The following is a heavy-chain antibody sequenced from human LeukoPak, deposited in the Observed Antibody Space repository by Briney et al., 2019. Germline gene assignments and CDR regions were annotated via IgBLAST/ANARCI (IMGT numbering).Heavy chain of an antibody. CDR2: ISSGGGAT. J-gene: IGHJ6*02. CDR1: GFTSSDYY. V-gene: IGHV3-11*03. Sequence: GGSLRLSCAASGFTSSDYYMTWLRQPPGKGPEWISYISSGGGATTYVDSVKGRFTISRDNAKNSLYLQMNSLRADDTAVYYCARSNYYTVDVWGRGTAVTVSS. CDR3: ARSNYYTVDV.